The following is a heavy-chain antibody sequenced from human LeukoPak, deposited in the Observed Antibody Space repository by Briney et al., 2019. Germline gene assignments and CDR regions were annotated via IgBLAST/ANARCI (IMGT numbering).Heavy chain of an antibody. J-gene: IGHJ4*02. D-gene: IGHD5-18*01. Sequence: GGSLRLSCAASGFTFSSYGMHWVRQAPGKGLEWVAVIWYDGSNKYYADSVKGRFTISRDNSKNTLYLQMNSLRAEDTAVYYCAKLVDTAMVTPLFDYWGQGTLVTVSS. CDR3: AKLVDTAMVTPLFDY. CDR1: GFTFSSYG. V-gene: IGHV3-33*06. CDR2: IWYDGSNK.